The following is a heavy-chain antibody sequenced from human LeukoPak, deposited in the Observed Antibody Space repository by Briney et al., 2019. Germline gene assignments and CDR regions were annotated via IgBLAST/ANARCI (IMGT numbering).Heavy chain of an antibody. CDR1: EFSVGSNY. J-gene: IGHJ6*04. Sequence: GGSLRLSCAASEFSVGSNYITWVRQAPGKGLEWVSLIYSGGSTYYADSVKGRFTISRDNSKNTLYLQMNSLRAEDTAVSYCAEPGITMIGGVWGKGTTVTISS. D-gene: IGHD3-10*02. CDR2: IYSGGST. V-gene: IGHV3-66*01. CDR3: AEPGITMIGGV.